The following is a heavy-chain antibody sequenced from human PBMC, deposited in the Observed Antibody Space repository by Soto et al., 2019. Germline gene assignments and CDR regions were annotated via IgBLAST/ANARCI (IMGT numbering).Heavy chain of an antibody. CDR2: IYYSGST. D-gene: IGHD2-15*01. J-gene: IGHJ5*02. V-gene: IGHV4-31*03. CDR1: GGSISSGGYY. Sequence: PSETLSLTCTVSGGSISSGGYYWSWIRQHPGKGLEWIGYIYYSGSTYYNPSLKSRVTISVDTSKNQFSLKLSSVTAADTAVYYCARDSKRVVAATSNWFDPWGQGTLVTAPQ. CDR3: ARDSKRVVAATSNWFDP.